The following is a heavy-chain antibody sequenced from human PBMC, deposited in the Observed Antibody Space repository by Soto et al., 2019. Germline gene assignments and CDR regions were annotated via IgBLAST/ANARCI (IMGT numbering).Heavy chain of an antibody. Sequence: QVHLVQSGAEVKQPGASVRVSCKASGYTFTNYDITWVRQATGQGLEWMGWMNPDSENTGSPQKFKSRVTLTVNTSINTAYMELTSLRSEDTAVYYCTRAQFEFGSYFGLDVWGQGTTVTVSS. CDR2: MNPDSENT. CDR1: GYTFTNYD. D-gene: IGHD3-10*01. J-gene: IGHJ6*02. CDR3: TRAQFEFGSYFGLDV. V-gene: IGHV1-8*01.